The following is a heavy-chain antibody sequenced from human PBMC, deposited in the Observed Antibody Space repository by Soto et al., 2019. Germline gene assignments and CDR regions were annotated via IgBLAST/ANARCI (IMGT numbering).Heavy chain of an antibody. CDR3: AREGLGSSWYPYYYYGMDV. V-gene: IGHV1-3*05. CDR2: INAGNGNT. Sequence: QVQLVQSGAEEKKPGASVKVSCKASGYTFTSYAMHWVRQAPGQRLEWMGWINAGNGNTKYSQKFQGRVTITRDTAPSTAYMEQSSLRSEDTAVYYCAREGLGSSWYPYYYYGMDVWGQGTTVTVSS. D-gene: IGHD6-13*01. J-gene: IGHJ6*02. CDR1: GYTFTSYA.